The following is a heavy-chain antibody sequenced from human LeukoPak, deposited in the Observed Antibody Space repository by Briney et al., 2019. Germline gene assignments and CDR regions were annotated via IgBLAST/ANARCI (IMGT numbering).Heavy chain of an antibody. Sequence: PSETLSLTCAVYGGSFSGYYWSWIRQPPGKGLEWIGEINHSGSTNYNPSLKSRVTISVDTSKNQFSLQLNSVTPEDTAVYYCARDGPGELLLDYRGQGTLVTVSS. CDR3: ARDGPGELLLDY. CDR1: GGSFSGYY. V-gene: IGHV4-34*01. J-gene: IGHJ4*02. D-gene: IGHD1-7*01. CDR2: INHSGST.